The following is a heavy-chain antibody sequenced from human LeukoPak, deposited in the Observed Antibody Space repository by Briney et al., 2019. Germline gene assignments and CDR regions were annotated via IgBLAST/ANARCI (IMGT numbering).Heavy chain of an antibody. J-gene: IGHJ4*02. CDR3: ARLSKCTVVLPAAMAHYFDY. Sequence: SETLSLTCTVSGGSISGYYWRWIRQPPGKGLQFIGYIHYTGSTNYNPSLESRVTLSVDTSKNQFSLKLRSVTAADTAVYYCARLSKCTVVLPAAMAHYFDYWGQGTLVTVSS. CDR2: IHYTGST. D-gene: IGHD2-2*01. V-gene: IGHV4-59*08. CDR1: GGSISGYY.